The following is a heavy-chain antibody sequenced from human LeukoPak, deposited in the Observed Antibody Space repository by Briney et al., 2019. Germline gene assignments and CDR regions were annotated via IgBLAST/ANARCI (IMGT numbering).Heavy chain of an antibody. D-gene: IGHD3-9*01. CDR2: ISSNGGST. CDR3: ARVSRYFDWLCDPYYYYYMDV. J-gene: IGHJ6*03. V-gene: IGHV3-64*01. CDR1: GFTFSSYA. Sequence: GGSLRLSCAASGFTFSSYAMHWVRQAPGKGLEYVSAISSNGGSTYYANSVKGRFTISRDNSKNTLYLQMGSLRAEDMAVYYCARVSRYFDWLCDPYYYYYMDVWGKGTTVTVS.